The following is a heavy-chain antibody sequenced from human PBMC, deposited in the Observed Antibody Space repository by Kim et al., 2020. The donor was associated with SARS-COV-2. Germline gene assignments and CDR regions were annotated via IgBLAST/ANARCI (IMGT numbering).Heavy chain of an antibody. CDR1: GFTFSDYY. D-gene: IGHD6-6*01. CDR2: IRNKAKSYTT. J-gene: IGHJ4*01. Sequence: GGSLRLSCAASGFTFSDYYMDWVRQAPGKGLEWVARIRNKAKSYTTEYAASVKGRFTVSRDDSKNSLYLQMNSLKTEDTAVYYCGRGYSSVGKYSIDYLG. CDR3: GRGYSSVGKYSIDY. V-gene: IGHV3-72*01.